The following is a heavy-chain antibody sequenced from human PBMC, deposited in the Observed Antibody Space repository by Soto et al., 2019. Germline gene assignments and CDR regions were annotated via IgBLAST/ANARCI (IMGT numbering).Heavy chain of an antibody. J-gene: IGHJ4*02. CDR3: ASSHSFYY. V-gene: IGHV3-21*01. CDR1: GFTFSSYS. CDR2: ISSSSSYI. Sequence: EVQLVESGGGLVKPGGSLRLSCAASGFTFSSYSMNWVRQAPGKGLVWVSSISSSSSYIYYADSVKGRFTSSRDNAKNSMSLHMNSLRADDTAVYDCASSHSFYYWGQGTLVTVAS.